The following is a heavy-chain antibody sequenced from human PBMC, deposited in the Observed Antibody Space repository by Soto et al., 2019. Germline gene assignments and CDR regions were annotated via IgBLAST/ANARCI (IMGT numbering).Heavy chain of an antibody. Sequence: PSETLSLTCTVSGGSISSYYWSWIRQPPGKGLEWIGYIYYSGSTNYNPSLKSRVTISVDTSKNQFSLKLSSVTAADTAVYYCARSGSSWYNWFDPWGQGTLVTSPQ. V-gene: IGHV4-59*01. CDR1: GGSISSYY. CDR2: IYYSGST. D-gene: IGHD6-13*01. CDR3: ARSGSSWYNWFDP. J-gene: IGHJ5*02.